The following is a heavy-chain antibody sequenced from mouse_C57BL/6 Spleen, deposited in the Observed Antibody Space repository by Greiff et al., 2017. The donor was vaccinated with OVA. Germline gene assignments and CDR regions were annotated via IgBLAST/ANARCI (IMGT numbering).Heavy chain of an antibody. CDR1: GFTFSDFY. CDR3: ARDDHLYAMDY. CDR2: SRNKANDYTT. J-gene: IGHJ4*01. Sequence: VKLMESGGGLVQSGRSLRLSCATSGFTFSDFYMEWVRQAPGTGLEWIAASRNKANDYTTAYSASVKGRFIVSRDTSQSILYLQMKALRAEDTAIYYCARDDHLYAMDYWGQGTSVTVSS. V-gene: IGHV7-1*01.